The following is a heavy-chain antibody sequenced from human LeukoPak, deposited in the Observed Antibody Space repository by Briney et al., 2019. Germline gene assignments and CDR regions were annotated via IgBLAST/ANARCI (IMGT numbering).Heavy chain of an antibody. Sequence: PGGSLRLSCAASGFTFSSYSMNWVRQAPGKGLEWVSSISSSSTSSRYTYYADSVKGRFTISRDNAKNSLYLQMNSLRADDTAVYYCARDGIADFYYMDVWGKGTTVTISS. CDR2: ISSSSTSSRYT. CDR3: ARDGIADFYYMDV. J-gene: IGHJ6*03. CDR1: GFTFSSYS. D-gene: IGHD6-13*01. V-gene: IGHV3-21*01.